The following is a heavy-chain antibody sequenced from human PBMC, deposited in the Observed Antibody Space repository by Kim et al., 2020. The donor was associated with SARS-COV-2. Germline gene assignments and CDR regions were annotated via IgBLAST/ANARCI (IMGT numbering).Heavy chain of an antibody. D-gene: IGHD6-13*01. V-gene: IGHV3-15*01. Sequence: GGSLRLSCAASGFTFSNAWMSWVRQAPGKGLEWVGRIKSKTDGGTTDYAAPVKGRFTISRDDSKNTLYLQMNSLKTEDTAVYYCYSTVPQHSSWYSPDAFDIWGQGTMVTVSS. CDR2: IKSKTDGGTT. J-gene: IGHJ3*02. CDR1: GFTFSNAW. CDR3: YSTVPQHSSWYSPDAFDI.